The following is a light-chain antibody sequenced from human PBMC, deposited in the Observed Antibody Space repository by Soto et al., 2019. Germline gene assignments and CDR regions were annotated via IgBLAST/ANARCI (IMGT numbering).Light chain of an antibody. J-gene: IGKJ2*01. CDR2: GAS. V-gene: IGKV3-20*01. Sequence: EIVMTQSPATLSLSPGDRATLSCRASQSVSSNYLAWYQQKPGQAPRLLIYGASSRATGIPDRFSGSGSGTDFTLTISRLEPEDFAVFYCQQYGTSPRTFGQGTKLEIK. CDR1: QSVSSNY. CDR3: QQYGTSPRT.